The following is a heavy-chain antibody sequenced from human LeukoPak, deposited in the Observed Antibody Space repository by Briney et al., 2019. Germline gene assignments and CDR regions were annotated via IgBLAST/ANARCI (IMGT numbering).Heavy chain of an antibody. D-gene: IGHD3-22*01. J-gene: IGHJ6*03. Sequence: PGGSLRLSCAGSGFSFSSYGMHWVRQAPGKGVEWMAFIRSDGSNKYYADSVKGRFTISRDNSKNTLYLQMNSLRAEDTAVYYCAKDGDTSGYYSSYYNHMDVWGKGTSVTISS. V-gene: IGHV3-30*02. CDR2: IRSDGSNK. CDR1: GFSFSSYG. CDR3: AKDGDTSGYYSSYYNHMDV.